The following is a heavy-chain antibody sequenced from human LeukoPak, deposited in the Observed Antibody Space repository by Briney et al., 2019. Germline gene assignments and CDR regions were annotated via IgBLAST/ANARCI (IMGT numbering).Heavy chain of an antibody. V-gene: IGHV4-31*03. CDR1: GGSISSGGYY. CDR3: ARAMYYYDSSGYYRSVIMDY. Sequence: SETLSLTCTVSGGSISSGGYYWSWIRQHPGKGLEWIGYIYYSGSTYYNPSLKSRVTISVDTSKNQFSLKLSSVTAADTAVYYCARAMYYYDSSGYYRSVIMDYWGQGTLVTVSS. D-gene: IGHD3-22*01. J-gene: IGHJ4*02. CDR2: IYYSGST.